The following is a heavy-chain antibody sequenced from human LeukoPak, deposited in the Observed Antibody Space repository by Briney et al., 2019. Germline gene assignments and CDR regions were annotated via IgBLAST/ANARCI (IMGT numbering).Heavy chain of an antibody. CDR1: GFTFSSYS. D-gene: IGHD3-10*02. J-gene: IGHJ4*02. Sequence: GGSLRLSCAASGFTFSSYSMNWVRQAPWKGLEWVSYISSGSTTIHYADSVKGRFTISRDNAKNSLYLQMNSLRAEDTAVYYCAPWGVPGEWGPGTLVTVSS. V-gene: IGHV3-48*04. CDR3: APWGVPGE. CDR2: ISSGSTTI.